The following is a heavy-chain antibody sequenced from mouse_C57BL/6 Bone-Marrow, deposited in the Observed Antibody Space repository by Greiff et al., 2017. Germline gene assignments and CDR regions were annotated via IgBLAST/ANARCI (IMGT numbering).Heavy chain of an antibody. J-gene: IGHJ3*01. Sequence: VQLQQPGAELVKPGASVKLSCKASGYTFTSYWMHWVKQRPGRGLEWIGNIDPNSGGTKYNEKFKSKATLTVDKPSSTAYLQLSSLTSGESAVYYCARWGDYWGQGTLVTVSA. D-gene: IGHD2-13*01. V-gene: IGHV1-72*01. CDR1: GYTFTSYW. CDR3: ARWGDY. CDR2: IDPNSGGT.